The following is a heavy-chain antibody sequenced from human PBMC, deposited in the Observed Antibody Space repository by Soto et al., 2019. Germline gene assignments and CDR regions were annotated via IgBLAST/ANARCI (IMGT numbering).Heavy chain of an antibody. CDR3: AKVQTYYDILTGDLDAFDI. CDR2: ISGSGSSK. CDR1: GFTFSSYA. D-gene: IGHD3-9*01. V-gene: IGHV3-23*01. Sequence: GGSLRLSCAASGFTFSSYAMHWVRQAPGKGLEWVSVISGSGSSKYYADSVKGRFTISRDNSKNTLYLQMNSLRAEDTAVYYCAKVQTYYDILTGDLDAFDIWGQGTMVTVSS. J-gene: IGHJ3*02.